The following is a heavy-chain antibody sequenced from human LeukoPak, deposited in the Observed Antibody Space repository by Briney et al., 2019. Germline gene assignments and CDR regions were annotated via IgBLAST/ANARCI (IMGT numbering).Heavy chain of an antibody. D-gene: IGHD2-21*01. CDR1: GYTFTGYY. V-gene: IGHV1-2*02. CDR2: INPNSGGT. Sequence: GASVKVSCKASGYTFTGYYMHWVRQAPGQGLEWMGWINPNSGGTNYAQKFQGRVTMTRDTSISTAYMELSRLRSDDTAVYYCARASYCGGDCYEPWGQGTLVTVSS. J-gene: IGHJ5*02. CDR3: ARASYCGGDCYEP.